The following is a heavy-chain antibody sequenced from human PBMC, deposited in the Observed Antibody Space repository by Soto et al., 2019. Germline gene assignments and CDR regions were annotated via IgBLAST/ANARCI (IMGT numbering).Heavy chain of an antibody. D-gene: IGHD3-22*01. CDR3: ARGAVTMILYYYYGMDV. CDR1: GGSFSGYY. V-gene: IGHV4-34*01. Sequence: SETLSLTCAVYGGSFSGYYWSWIRQPPGKGLEWIGEINHSGSTNYNPSLKSRVTISVDTSKNQFSLKLSSVTAADTAVYYCARGAVTMILYYYYGMDVWGQGTTVTVSS. CDR2: INHSGST. J-gene: IGHJ6*02.